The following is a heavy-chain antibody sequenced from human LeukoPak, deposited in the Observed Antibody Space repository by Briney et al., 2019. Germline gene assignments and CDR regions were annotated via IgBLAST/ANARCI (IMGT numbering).Heavy chain of an antibody. CDR2: IYYNGNT. Sequence: SETLSLTCTVSVGSIGRSSYYWGWIRQPPGKGLEWIGNIYYNGNTDYNPSLKSRVTVSVDTSKNQFSLNLSSVTAADTAVYYCARGYCSGGSCYSSYYYSYMDVWGKGTTVTVSS. D-gene: IGHD2-15*01. V-gene: IGHV4-39*07. CDR3: ARGYCSGGSCYSSYYYSYMDV. CDR1: VGSIGRSSYY. J-gene: IGHJ6*03.